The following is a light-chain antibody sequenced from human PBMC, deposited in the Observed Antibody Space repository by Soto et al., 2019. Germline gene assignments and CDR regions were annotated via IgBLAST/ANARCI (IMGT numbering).Light chain of an antibody. V-gene: IGLV2-14*01. CDR1: SSDIGGYDY. CDR3: TSYASGSSHVV. Sequence: QSALTQPASVSGSPGQSITLSCTGTSSDIGGYDYVSWYQRHPGKAPKIIIYDVNNRPSGVSNRFAGSKSGNTASLTISGLQAEDEADYYCTSYASGSSHVVFGGGTQLTVL. CDR2: DVN. J-gene: IGLJ2*01.